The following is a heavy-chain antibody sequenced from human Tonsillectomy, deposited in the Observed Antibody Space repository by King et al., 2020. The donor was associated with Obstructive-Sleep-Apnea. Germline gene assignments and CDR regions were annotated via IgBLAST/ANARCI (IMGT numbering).Heavy chain of an antibody. CDR1: GYTFTSYY. V-gene: IGHV1-46*01. CDR2: INPSGGST. Sequence: QLVQSGAEVKKPGASVKVSCKASGYTFTSYYMHWVRQAPGQGLEWMGIINPSGGSTSYAQKFQGRVTMTRDTSTSTVYMELSSLRSEDTAVYYCARDPVRLVPAAIAFTHNKLEINWFDPWGQGTLVTVSS. J-gene: IGHJ5*02. D-gene: IGHD2-2*01. CDR3: ARDPVRLVPAAIAFTHNKLEINWFDP.